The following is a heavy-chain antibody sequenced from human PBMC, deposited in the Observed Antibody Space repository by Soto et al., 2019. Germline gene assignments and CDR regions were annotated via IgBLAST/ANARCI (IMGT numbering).Heavy chain of an antibody. V-gene: IGHV3-74*01. CDR3: AIQDCTNDVCLEAAVTVGGALES. D-gene: IGHD2-8*01. Sequence: EVQLVQSGGGLAQPGISLRLSCAASGFTFRKFWMHWVRQVPGKGPVWVSYISSDGTTTDYADSVKGRFTISRDNAKDTLYLQMDSLRAEDTAVYYCAIQDCTNDVCLEAAVTVGGALESWGQGTLVTVSS. J-gene: IGHJ1*01. CDR1: GFTFRKFW. CDR2: ISSDGTTT.